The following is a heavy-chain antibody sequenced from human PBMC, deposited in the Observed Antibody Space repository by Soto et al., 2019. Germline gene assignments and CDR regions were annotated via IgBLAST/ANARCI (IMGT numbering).Heavy chain of an antibody. D-gene: IGHD3-16*02. CDR3: ARVIPVVNSYYYGMDV. Sequence: GASVKVSCKASGGTFSSYTISWVRQAPGQGLEWMGRIIPILGIANYAQKFQGRVTITADKSTSTAYMELSSLRSEDTAVYYCARVIPVVNSYYYGMDVWGQGTTVTVSS. J-gene: IGHJ6*02. V-gene: IGHV1-69*02. CDR2: IIPILGIA. CDR1: GGTFSSYT.